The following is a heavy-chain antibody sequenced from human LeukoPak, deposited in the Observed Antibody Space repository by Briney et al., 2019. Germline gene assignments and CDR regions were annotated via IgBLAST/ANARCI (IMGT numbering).Heavy chain of an antibody. CDR2: LNPSGGST. V-gene: IGHV1-46*01. J-gene: IGHJ4*02. CDR3: ARAWEDTAMGTYYFDY. Sequence: GASVKVSCKASGYTFTSYYMHCVRQAPGQGLEWMGILNPSGGSTSYAQKFQGRVTMTRDTSTSTVYMELSSLRSEDTAVYYCARAWEDTAMGTYYFDYWGQGTLVTVSS. CDR1: GYTFTSYY. D-gene: IGHD5-18*01.